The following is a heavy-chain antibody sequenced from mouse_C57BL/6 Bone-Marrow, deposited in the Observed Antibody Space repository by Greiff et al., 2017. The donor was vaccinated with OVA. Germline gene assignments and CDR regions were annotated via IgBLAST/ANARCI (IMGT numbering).Heavy chain of an antibody. V-gene: IGHV10-1*01. J-gene: IGHJ2*01. D-gene: IGHD1-1*01. CDR2: IRSKSNNYAT. CDR3: VRHEGYGTGFDY. CDR1: GFSFNTYA. Sequence: EVQLVESGGGLVQPKGSLKLSCAASGFSFNTYAMNWVRQAPGKGLEWVARIRSKSNNYATYYADSVKDRFTISRDDSESMLYLQMNNLKTEYTAMYYCVRHEGYGTGFDYWGQGTTLTVSS.